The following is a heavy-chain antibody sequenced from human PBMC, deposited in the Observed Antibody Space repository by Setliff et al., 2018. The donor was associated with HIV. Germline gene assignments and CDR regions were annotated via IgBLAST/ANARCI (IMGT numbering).Heavy chain of an antibody. V-gene: IGHV4-59*01. J-gene: IGHJ6*04. Sequence: KSSETLSLTCTVSGGSISSYYWSWIRQPPGRGLEWIGYIYYSGTTNDNPSLKSRVTISVDTSKNQVTLKLSAVTAADTAVYYCASGSGTMDVWGKGTTVTVSS. CDR3: ASGSGTMDV. CDR2: IYYSGTT. D-gene: IGHD3-10*01. CDR1: GGSISSYY.